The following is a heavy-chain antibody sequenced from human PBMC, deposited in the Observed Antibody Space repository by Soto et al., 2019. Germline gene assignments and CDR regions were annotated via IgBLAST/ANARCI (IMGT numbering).Heavy chain of an antibody. D-gene: IGHD5-18*01. CDR1: GGSFSSNP. V-gene: IGHV1-69*01. CDR2: IIPIFATV. Sequence: QVQLVQYGYEVKKPGSSVKVSCKASGGSFSSNPISWVRQAPGQGLEWMAGIIPIFATVHYAQKFQGRVTITADESTSTAYMELTSLRSEDTAVYFCARGGRGYSSAPRYYFDYWGQGTLVTVSS. CDR3: ARGGRGYSSAPRYYFDY. J-gene: IGHJ4*02.